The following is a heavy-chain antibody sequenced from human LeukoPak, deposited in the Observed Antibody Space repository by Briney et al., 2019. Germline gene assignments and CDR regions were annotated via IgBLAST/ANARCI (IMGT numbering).Heavy chain of an antibody. CDR1: GFTFSSYG. CDR3: ARDPDGYSGSSWYFDH. J-gene: IGHJ4*02. D-gene: IGHD6-13*01. Sequence: GGSLRLSCAASGFTFSSYGMHWVRQAPGKGLEWVAVIWYDGSNKYYADSVKGRFTISRDNSKNTLYLQMNSLRAEDTAVYYCARDPDGYSGSSWYFDHWGQGTLVTVSS. V-gene: IGHV3-33*01. CDR2: IWYDGSNK.